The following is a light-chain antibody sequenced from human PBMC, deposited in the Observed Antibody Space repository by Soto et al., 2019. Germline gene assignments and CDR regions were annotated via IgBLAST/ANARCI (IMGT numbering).Light chain of an antibody. J-gene: IGKJ1*01. CDR3: QQYNIWPPWT. CDR2: GAS. CDR1: QSLSTN. Sequence: EIVMTQSPATLSVSPGEGATLSCRASQSLSTNLAWYLQKPGQAPRLLIYGASTRATGIPARFSGSGSGTEFTLTISSLQSEDFAIYYCQQYNIWPPWTFGQGTKVEIK. V-gene: IGKV3-15*01.